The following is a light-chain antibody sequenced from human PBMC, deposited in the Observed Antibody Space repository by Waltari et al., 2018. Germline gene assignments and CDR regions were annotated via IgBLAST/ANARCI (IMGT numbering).Light chain of an antibody. Sequence: AIQLTQSPSSLSASLGDRVTITCRASQGIRSALAWYQQRPGKPPQFLIYDASTLHSGVTSRFGGSGSGTDFSLTINSLQPEDFATYYCQQYINYPFTFGPGTKVDIK. CDR3: QQYINYPFT. J-gene: IGKJ3*01. CDR2: DAS. CDR1: QGIRSA. V-gene: IGKV1D-13*01.